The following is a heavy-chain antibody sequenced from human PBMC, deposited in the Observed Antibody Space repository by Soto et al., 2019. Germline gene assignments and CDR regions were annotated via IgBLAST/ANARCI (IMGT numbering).Heavy chain of an antibody. Sequence: ASVQVSCKVSGYTLTELSMHWVRQAPGKGLEWMGGFDPEDGETIYAQKFQGRVTMTEDTSTDTAYMELSSLRSEDTALYYCATGQQLAYYYYGMDVWGQGTTVTVSS. V-gene: IGHV1-24*01. CDR3: ATGQQLAYYYYGMDV. D-gene: IGHD6-13*01. CDR2: FDPEDGET. J-gene: IGHJ6*02. CDR1: GYTLTELS.